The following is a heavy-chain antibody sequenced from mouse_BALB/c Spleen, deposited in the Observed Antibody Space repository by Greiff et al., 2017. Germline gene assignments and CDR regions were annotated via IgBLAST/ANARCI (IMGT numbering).Heavy chain of an antibody. D-gene: IGHD1-1*01. CDR1: GYSITSYYA. Sequence: EVQLQESGPGLVKPSQSLSLTCTVTGYSITSYYAWYWIRQFPENKLEWLGYISYSGSTNYNPSLKSRISITRDTSKNQFFLQLNTVTTEDTATYYCARGYGSSYWYFDVWGAGTTVTVSS. CDR3: ARGYGSSYWYFDV. J-gene: IGHJ1*01. V-gene: IGHV3-2*02. CDR2: ISYSGST.